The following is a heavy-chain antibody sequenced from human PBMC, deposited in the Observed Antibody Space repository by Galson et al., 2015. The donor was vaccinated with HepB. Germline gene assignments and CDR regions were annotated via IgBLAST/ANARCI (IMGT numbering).Heavy chain of an antibody. V-gene: IGHV3-7*01. CDR1: EFTFSSYW. J-gene: IGHJ5*02. D-gene: IGHD3-3*01. CDR2: IDPDGSEE. Sequence: SLRLSCAGSEFTFSSYWMNWVRQAPGKGLEWVAHIDPDGSEEYYAASLKGQFTISRDNAKNSLYLQMNRLRAEDTAVYYCVRDRTNYEFWGGYNFRGPWFDTWGQGSLVTVSS. CDR3: VRDRTNYEFWGGYNFRGPWFDT.